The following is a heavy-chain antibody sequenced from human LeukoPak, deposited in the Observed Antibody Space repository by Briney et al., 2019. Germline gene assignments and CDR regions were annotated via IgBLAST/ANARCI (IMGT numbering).Heavy chain of an antibody. CDR3: ARDRYYGSGSYDY. CDR1: GFAFNGYW. Sequence: GGSLRLSCAASGFAFNGYWMNWVRQAPGKGLEWVSYISSSGSTIYYADSVKGRFTISRDNAKNSLYLQMNSLRAEDTAVYYCARDRYYGSGSYDYWGQGTLVTVSS. CDR2: ISSSGSTI. D-gene: IGHD3-10*01. J-gene: IGHJ4*02. V-gene: IGHV3-48*04.